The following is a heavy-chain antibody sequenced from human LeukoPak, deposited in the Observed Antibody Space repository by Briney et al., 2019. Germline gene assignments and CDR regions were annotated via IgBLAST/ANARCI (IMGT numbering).Heavy chain of an antibody. CDR1: GGTFSSYA. V-gene: IGHV1-69*13. Sequence: ASVKVSCKASGGTFSSYAISWVRQAPGQGLEWMGGINPIFGTANYAQKFQGRVTITADESTSTAYMELSSLRSEDTAVYYCAGAAVYGDTTGMDVWGQGTSVTVSS. J-gene: IGHJ6*02. CDR3: AGAAVYGDTTGMDV. CDR2: INPIFGTA. D-gene: IGHD4-17*01.